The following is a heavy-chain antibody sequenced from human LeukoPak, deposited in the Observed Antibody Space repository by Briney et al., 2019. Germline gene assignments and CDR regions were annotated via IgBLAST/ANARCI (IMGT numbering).Heavy chain of an antibody. J-gene: IGHJ4*02. V-gene: IGHV3-30*04. D-gene: IGHD3-22*01. CDR1: GFTFSSYA. CDR2: ISYDGSNK. CDR3: TTDPMIVVVTHFDY. Sequence: PGGSLRLSCAASGFTFSSYAMHWVRQAPGKGLEWVAVISYDGSNKYYADSVKGRFTISRDNSKNTLYLQMNSLKTEDTAVYYCTTDPMIVVVTHFDYWGQGTLVTVSS.